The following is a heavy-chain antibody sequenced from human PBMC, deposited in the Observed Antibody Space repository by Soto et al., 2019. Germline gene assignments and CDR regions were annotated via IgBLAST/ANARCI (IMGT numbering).Heavy chain of an antibody. CDR3: ARVIRGAAARPEDFDY. Sequence: QVQLQESGPGLLKPSETLSLTCTVSGGSISGYYWSWIRQPPGKGLEWIGYIYYSGSTNYNPSLKSRVTISVDTSKNQFSLKLTYVTAADTAVYYCARVIRGAAARPEDFDYWGQGTLVTVSP. D-gene: IGHD6-6*01. CDR2: IYYSGST. CDR1: GGSISGYY. J-gene: IGHJ4*02. V-gene: IGHV4-59*01.